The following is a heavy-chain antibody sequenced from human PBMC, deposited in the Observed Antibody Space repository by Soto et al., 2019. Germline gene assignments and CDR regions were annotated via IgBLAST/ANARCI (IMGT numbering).Heavy chain of an antibody. V-gene: IGHV1-18*01. J-gene: IGHJ6*02. CDR1: GYTFTSYA. CDR3: ARDGMATVDHYYYGMDV. CDR2: ISANNGDT. D-gene: IGHD4-4*01. Sequence: QVQLVQSGAEVKRPGASVKVSCKASGYTFTSYAISWVRQAPGQGLEWMAWISANNGDTIYAQKLQGRVTMTTDTSTSTAYMELRSLTSDDTAVYYCARDGMATVDHYYYGMDVWGQGTTVTVSS.